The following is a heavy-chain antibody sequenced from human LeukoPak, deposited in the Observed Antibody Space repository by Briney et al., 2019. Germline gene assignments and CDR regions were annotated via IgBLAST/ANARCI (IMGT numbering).Heavy chain of an antibody. V-gene: IGHV3-30*18. CDR1: GFTFSSYG. D-gene: IGHD3-10*01. CDR3: AKDRTLLLWFGELLSRYYYYGMDV. J-gene: IGHJ6*02. CDR2: ISYDGSNK. Sequence: QPGRSLRLSCAASGFTFSSYGMHWVRQAPGKGLEWVAVISYDGSNKYYADSVKGRFTISRDDSKNTLYLQMNSLRAEDTAVYYCAKDRTLLLWFGELLSRYYYYGMDVWGQGTTVTVSS.